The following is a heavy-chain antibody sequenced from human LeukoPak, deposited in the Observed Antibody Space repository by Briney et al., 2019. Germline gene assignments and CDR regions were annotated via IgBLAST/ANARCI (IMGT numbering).Heavy chain of an antibody. Sequence: PGGSLRFSCAASGFTFSSYGMHWVRQAPGKGLEWVAVISYDGSNKYYADSVKGRFTISRDNSKNTLYLQMNSLRAEDTAVYYCAKDSYSSGWSLVFDYWGQGTLVTVSS. J-gene: IGHJ4*02. CDR2: ISYDGSNK. CDR1: GFTFSSYG. V-gene: IGHV3-30*18. D-gene: IGHD6-19*01. CDR3: AKDSYSSGWSLVFDY.